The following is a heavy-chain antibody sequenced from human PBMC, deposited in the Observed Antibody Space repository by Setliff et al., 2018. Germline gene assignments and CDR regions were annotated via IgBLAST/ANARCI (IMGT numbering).Heavy chain of an antibody. V-gene: IGHV1-46*01. CDR2: INPKNGGA. D-gene: IGHD6-13*01. Sequence: ASVKVSCKASGYTFTSYYIHWVRQAPGQGLEWMGVINPKNGGATYPQNLQGRVTMTRDTSMSTVYMELSSLRFEDTAVYYCARDQGHGITAAGPDFWGQGTLVTVSS. J-gene: IGHJ4*02. CDR3: ARDQGHGITAAGPDF. CDR1: GYTFTSYY.